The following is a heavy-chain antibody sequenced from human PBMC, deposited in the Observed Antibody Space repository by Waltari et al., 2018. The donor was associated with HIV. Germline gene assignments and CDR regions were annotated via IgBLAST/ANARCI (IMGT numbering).Heavy chain of an antibody. D-gene: IGHD6-19*01. J-gene: IGHJ4*02. Sequence: EVQLVESGGGVVQPGGSLRLASNASTPSFGTDWMQWIRQAPGKGLLGVSYINGDGNDIDYADSVKGRFAISRDNAKKTLYLEMNSLRAEDTAVYYCVGGGGWLIDYWGQGTLVTVSS. CDR2: INGDGNDI. CDR3: VGGGGWLIDY. V-gene: IGHV3-74*01. CDR1: TPSFGTDW.